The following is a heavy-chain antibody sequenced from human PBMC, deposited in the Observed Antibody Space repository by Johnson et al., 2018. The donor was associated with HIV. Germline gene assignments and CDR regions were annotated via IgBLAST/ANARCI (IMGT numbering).Heavy chain of an antibody. V-gene: IGHV3-66*01. CDR2: IYTGANT. D-gene: IGHD1-26*01. CDR3: ARESRTTVEWGAFDI. J-gene: IGHJ3*02. CDR1: GFSVSSNY. Sequence: VQLVESGGGLVKPGGSLRLSCAASGFSVSSNYMSWVRQAPGKGLEWVSVIYTGANTYYADTYYADSVKGRFPISRDNSKNTLYLQMNSLRAEDTAVYYCARESRTTVEWGAFDIWGQGTMVTVSS.